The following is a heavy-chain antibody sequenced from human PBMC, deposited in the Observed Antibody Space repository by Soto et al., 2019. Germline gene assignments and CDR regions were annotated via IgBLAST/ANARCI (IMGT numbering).Heavy chain of an antibody. CDR1: GYTFTSYG. CDR2: ISAYNGNT. V-gene: IGHV1-18*04. J-gene: IGHJ4*02. D-gene: IGHD3-3*01. CDR3: ARGDYDFWSGYRWGFDY. Sequence: QVQLVQSGAEVKKPGASVKVSCQASGYTFTSYGITWVRQAPGQGLEWMGWISAYNGNTNYAKKLQGRVTMTTDTSTSTAYMELRSLRSDDTAVYYCARGDYDFWSGYRWGFDYWGQGTLVTVSS.